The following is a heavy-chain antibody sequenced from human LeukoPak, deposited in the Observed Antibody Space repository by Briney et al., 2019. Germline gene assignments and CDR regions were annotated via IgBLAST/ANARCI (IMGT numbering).Heavy chain of an antibody. CDR2: ISSSSSYI. Sequence: GGSLRLSCAASGFTFSSYSMNWVLQAPGKGLEWVSSISSSSSYIYYADSVKGRFTISRDNAKNSLYLQMNSLRAEDTAVYYCARNSSSWYYFDYWGQGTLVTVSS. D-gene: IGHD6-13*01. J-gene: IGHJ4*02. CDR1: GFTFSSYS. V-gene: IGHV3-21*01. CDR3: ARNSSSWYYFDY.